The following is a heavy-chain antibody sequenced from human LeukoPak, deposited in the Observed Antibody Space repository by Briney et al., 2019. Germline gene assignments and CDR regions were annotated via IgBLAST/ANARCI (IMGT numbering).Heavy chain of an antibody. D-gene: IGHD6-13*01. V-gene: IGHV3-11*01. CDR3: ARDSSWSYYYYGMDV. CDR1: GFTFSDYY. J-gene: IGHJ6*02. CDR2: ISSSGSTI. Sequence: GGSLRLTCAASGFTFSDYYMSWIRQAPGKGLEWVSYISSSGSTIYYTDSVKGRFTISRDNAKNSLYLQMNSLRAEDTAVYYCARDSSWSYYYYGMDVWGQGTTDTVSS.